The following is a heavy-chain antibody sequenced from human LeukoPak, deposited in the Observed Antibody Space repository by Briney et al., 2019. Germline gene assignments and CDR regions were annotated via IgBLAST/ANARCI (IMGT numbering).Heavy chain of an antibody. CDR1: GFTFSSYA. CDR2: ISYDGSNK. CDR3: ARGWSFYYDSSGGY. J-gene: IGHJ4*02. Sequence: PGGSLRLSCAASGFTFSSYAMHWVRQAPGKGLEWGAVISYDGSNKYYADSVKGRFTISRDNSKNTLYLQMNSLRAEDTAVYYCARGWSFYYDSSGGYWGQGTLVTVSS. D-gene: IGHD3-22*01. V-gene: IGHV3-30*04.